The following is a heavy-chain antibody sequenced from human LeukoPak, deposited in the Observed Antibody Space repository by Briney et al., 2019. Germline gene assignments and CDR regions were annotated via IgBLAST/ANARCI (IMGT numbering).Heavy chain of an antibody. D-gene: IGHD6-19*01. CDR2: IIPIFGTA. Sequence: PVKVSCKASGGTFSSYAISWVRQAPGQGLEWMGGIIPIFGTANYAQKFQGRVTITADESTSTAYMELSSLRSEDTAVYYCARSLTYSSGWGYWGQGTLVTVSS. V-gene: IGHV1-69*13. CDR1: GGTFSSYA. J-gene: IGHJ4*02. CDR3: ARSLTYSSGWGY.